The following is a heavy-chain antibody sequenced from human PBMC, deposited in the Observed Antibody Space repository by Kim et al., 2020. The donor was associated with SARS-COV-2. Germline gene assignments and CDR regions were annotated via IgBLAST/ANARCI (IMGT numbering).Heavy chain of an antibody. V-gene: IGHV3-13*01. Sequence: PGPVKGRVTISRENAKNSLYLQRNSLRAGDTAVYYCARGYSSSWYWAFDIWGQGTMVTVSS. CDR3: ARGYSSSWYWAFDI. D-gene: IGHD6-13*01. J-gene: IGHJ3*02.